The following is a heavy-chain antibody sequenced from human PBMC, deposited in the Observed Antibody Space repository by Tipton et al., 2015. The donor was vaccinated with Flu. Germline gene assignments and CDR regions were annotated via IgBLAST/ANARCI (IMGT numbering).Heavy chain of an antibody. CDR1: GGSISSGGYY. D-gene: IGHD3-22*01. Sequence: PGLVKPSQTLSLTCTVSGGSISSGGYYWSWIRQHPGKGLEWIGYIYYSGSTYYNPPLKSRVTISVDTSKNQFSLKLSSVTAADTAVYYCAREGDYYDSSGPISLFYYWGQGTLVTVSS. CDR3: AREGDYYDSSGPISLFYY. V-gene: IGHV4-31*03. J-gene: IGHJ4*02. CDR2: IYYSGST.